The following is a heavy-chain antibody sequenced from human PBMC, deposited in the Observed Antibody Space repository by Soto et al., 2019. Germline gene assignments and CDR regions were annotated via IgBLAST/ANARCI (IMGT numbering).Heavy chain of an antibody. V-gene: IGHV4-59*11. CDR3: ARRDYSTSSLGPFDY. Sequence: SETLSLTCVVSGGSIGSHYWSWIRQPPGGGLEWIGYVHYGGSTNYNPSLKSRVTMSVDTSKNQFYLNLSSVTAADTALYFCARRDYSTSSLGPFDYWGQGILVTVSS. CDR2: VHYGGST. D-gene: IGHD6-6*01. CDR1: GGSIGSHY. J-gene: IGHJ4*02.